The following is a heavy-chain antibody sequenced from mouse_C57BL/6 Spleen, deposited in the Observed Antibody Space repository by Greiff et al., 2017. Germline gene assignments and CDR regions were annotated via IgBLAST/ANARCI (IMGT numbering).Heavy chain of an antibody. CDR2: IYPRDGST. CDR3: ARRCFCDDYDGYAMDY. D-gene: IGHD2-4*01. CDR1: GYTFTDHT. Sequence: QVQLQQSDAELVKPGASVKISCKVSGYTFTDHTIHWMKQRPEQGLEWIGYIYPRDGSTKYNEKFKGKATLTADKSSSTAYMQLNSLTSEDSAVYFGARRCFCDDYDGYAMDYWGQGTSVTVSS. J-gene: IGHJ4*01. V-gene: IGHV1-78*01.